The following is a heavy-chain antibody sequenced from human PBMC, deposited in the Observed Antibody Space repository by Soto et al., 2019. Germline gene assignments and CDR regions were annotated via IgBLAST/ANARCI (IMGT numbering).Heavy chain of an antibody. D-gene: IGHD2-2*01. CDR2: ISDTGFNT. CDR1: GLIFRSYA. J-gene: IGHJ6*02. V-gene: IGHV3-23*01. Sequence: PVGSLRLSCGASGLIFRSYATNWVRQAPGKGLEWVSGISDTGFNTYYADSVKGRFTVSRDNSKNTLYLQMNNLRAEDSAVYYCAKGDIAVVPVAPQYYNLDVWGQGTMVTVSS. CDR3: AKGDIAVVPVAPQYYNLDV.